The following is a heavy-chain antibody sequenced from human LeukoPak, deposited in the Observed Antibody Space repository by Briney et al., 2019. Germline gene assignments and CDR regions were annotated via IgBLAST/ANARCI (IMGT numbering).Heavy chain of an antibody. D-gene: IGHD5-12*01. Sequence: GGSLRLSCAASGFTFNNYAMIWVRQAPGKGLEWVAVIWYDGSNKYYSDSVKGRFTISRDNSKNTLYLQMNSLRAEDTAVYYCARVRLRGPLYGMDVWGQGTTVTVSS. CDR1: GFTFNNYA. V-gene: IGHV3-33*08. J-gene: IGHJ6*02. CDR3: ARVRLRGPLYGMDV. CDR2: IWYDGSNK.